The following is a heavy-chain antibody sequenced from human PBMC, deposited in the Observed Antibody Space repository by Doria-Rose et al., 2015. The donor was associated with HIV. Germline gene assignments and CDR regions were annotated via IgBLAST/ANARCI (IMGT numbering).Heavy chain of an antibody. CDR2: IYSGDSDV. Sequence: QMPGKGLEWLGIIYSGDSDVRYSPSFQGQVIVSADKSISTAYLQWSSLKASDTAMYYCARYTLPTRHFDYWGQGTLVTVSS. V-gene: IGHV5-51*01. CDR3: ARYTLPTRHFDY. J-gene: IGHJ4*02. D-gene: IGHD2-2*02.